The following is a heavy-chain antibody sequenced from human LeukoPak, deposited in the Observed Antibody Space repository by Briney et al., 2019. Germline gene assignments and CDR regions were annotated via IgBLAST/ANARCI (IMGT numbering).Heavy chain of an antibody. V-gene: IGHV1-18*01. CDR3: ARDSARGYSYGYNAFDI. D-gene: IGHD5-18*01. CDR2: ITAGNGNT. CDR1: GYNFRNYG. J-gene: IGHJ3*02. Sequence: ASVKVSCKASGYNFRNYGIGWVRQAPRQGLEWMGWITAGNGNTNYAQNVQGRVTMTTDTSTSTAYMELRSPRSDDTALYFCARDSARGYSYGYNAFDIWGQGTMVTVSS.